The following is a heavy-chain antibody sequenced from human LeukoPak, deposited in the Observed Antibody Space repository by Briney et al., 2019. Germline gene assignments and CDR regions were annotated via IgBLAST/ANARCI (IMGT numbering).Heavy chain of an antibody. CDR1: GYTFTSYG. CDR3: ASYCSSTSCYKARYFRH. Sequence: ASVKVSCKASGYTFTSYGFSWVRQAPGQGLEWMGWISAYNGNTNYAQKLQGRVTMTTDTSTSTAYMELRSLRSDDTAVYYCASYCSSTSCYKARYFRHWGQGTLVTVSS. V-gene: IGHV1-18*01. J-gene: IGHJ1*01. D-gene: IGHD2-2*02. CDR2: ISAYNGNT.